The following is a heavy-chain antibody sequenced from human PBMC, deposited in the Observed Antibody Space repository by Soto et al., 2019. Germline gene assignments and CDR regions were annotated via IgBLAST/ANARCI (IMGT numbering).Heavy chain of an antibody. CDR1: GGSISSYY. CDR2: SYYSGST. CDR3: ARHETLNGDYDY. J-gene: IGHJ4*02. V-gene: IGHV4-59*08. Sequence: QVQLQESGPGLVKPSETLSLTCTVSGGSISSYYWSWIRQPPGKGLEWIGYSYYSGSTNYNPSLKSSVTTSVAKSNYQFSRKLSSVTAADTAVYYCARHETLNGDYDYWGQGTLVTVSS. D-gene: IGHD4-17*01.